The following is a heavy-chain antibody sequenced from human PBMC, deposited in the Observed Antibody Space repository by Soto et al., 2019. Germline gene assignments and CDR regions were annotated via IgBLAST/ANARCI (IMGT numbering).Heavy chain of an antibody. V-gene: IGHV3-74*01. CDR3: ARGGRYDGVSYHPVGFDY. CDR1: GFTFSNYW. J-gene: IGHJ4*02. Sequence: EVQLVQSGGGLVQPGGSLRLSCSASGFTFSNYWMHWVRQGPGKGLVWVARLNIDGSTRNYADSVKGRFTISRDNAQNTVFLQRNSLSAEDTAVYYCARGGRYDGVSYHPVGFDYWGQGTQVTVSS. D-gene: IGHD2-8*01. CDR2: LNIDGSTR.